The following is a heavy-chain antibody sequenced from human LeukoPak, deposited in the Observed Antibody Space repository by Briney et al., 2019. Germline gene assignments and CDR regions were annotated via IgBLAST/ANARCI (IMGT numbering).Heavy chain of an antibody. CDR3: SRALAVGVAFDI. Sequence: TETLSLTCSVCGDSVSRGTYYWSSIRQPPAKGLEWLWHIYYTGSANYNPGLKSRVTISLDRSKNQVYLKLTSVTAADTAVYYCSRALAVGVAFDIWGKGPMVTVSS. D-gene: IGHD2-15*01. CDR2: IYYTGSA. CDR1: GDSVSRGTYY. J-gene: IGHJ3*02. V-gene: IGHV4-61*01.